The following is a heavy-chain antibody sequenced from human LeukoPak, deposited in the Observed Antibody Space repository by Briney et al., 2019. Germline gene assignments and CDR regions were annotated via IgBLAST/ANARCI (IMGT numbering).Heavy chain of an antibody. CDR1: GFTFSNYG. Sequence: GRSLRLSCAASGFTFSNYGMHWVRQAPGKGLEWVAFIRYDGSNKYYGDSVKGRFTISRDNSKNTLSLQMNNLRADDTAVYYCAKTGHSDNWYKSSLDSWGQGTLVTVSS. D-gene: IGHD6-13*01. J-gene: IGHJ4*02. V-gene: IGHV3-30*02. CDR3: AKTGHSDNWYKSSLDS. CDR2: IRYDGSNK.